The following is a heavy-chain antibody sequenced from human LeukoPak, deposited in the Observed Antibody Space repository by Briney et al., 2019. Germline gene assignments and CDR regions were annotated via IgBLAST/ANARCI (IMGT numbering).Heavy chain of an antibody. CDR1: GFTFSSYS. CDR3: TRDPHALDF. Sequence: PGGSLRLSCAASGFTFSSYSMNWVRQAPGKGLEWISYIRRDGSRIYYVDSVEGRFIISRDNAKNSLYLQMDSLRVEDTAVYYCTRDPHALDFWGQGTLVTVSS. V-gene: IGHV3-21*05. CDR2: IRRDGSRI. J-gene: IGHJ4*02.